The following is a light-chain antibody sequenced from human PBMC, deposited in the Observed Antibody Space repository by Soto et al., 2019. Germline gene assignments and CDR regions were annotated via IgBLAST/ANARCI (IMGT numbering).Light chain of an antibody. V-gene: IGKV3-15*01. CDR1: QTVRNN. CDR3: QQYDDWPWT. J-gene: IGKJ1*01. Sequence: EFVLTHPPGTLSLSPWERATLSCRASQTVRNNYLAWYQQKPGQSPRLLISGASTRAADFPARFSGSGSGTEFILTISSLQSEDFAFYYCQQYDDWPWTFGQGTKVDIK. CDR2: GAS.